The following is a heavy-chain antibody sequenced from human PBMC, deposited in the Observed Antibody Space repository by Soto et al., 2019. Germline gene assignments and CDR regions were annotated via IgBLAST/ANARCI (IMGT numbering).Heavy chain of an antibody. CDR3: ARDQLYCSSGSCSYNWFDP. CDR1: GGSMSSYY. J-gene: IGHJ5*02. V-gene: IGHV4-59*01. Sequence: PSETLSLTCTVSGGSMSSYYWSWIRQPPGKGLEWIGYIYYTGSSNYNPSLKSRVTISVDTSKNQFSLRLSSVTAADTAVYYCARDQLYCSSGSCSYNWFDPWGQGTLVTVSS. CDR2: IYYTGSS. D-gene: IGHD2-15*01.